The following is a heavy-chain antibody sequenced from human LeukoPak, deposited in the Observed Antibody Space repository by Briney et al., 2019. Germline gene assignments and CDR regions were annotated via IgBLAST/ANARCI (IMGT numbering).Heavy chain of an antibody. CDR1: GGSISSGGYS. V-gene: IGHV4-30-2*01. D-gene: IGHD5-12*01. J-gene: IGHJ4*02. CDR3: ARGVYSGYDFGFDY. Sequence: SETLSLTCAVSGGSISSGGYSWSWIRQPPGKGLEWIGYIYHSGSTYYNPSLKSRVAISVDRSKNQFSLKLSSVTAADTAVYYCARGVYSGYDFGFDYWGQGTLVTVSS. CDR2: IYHSGST.